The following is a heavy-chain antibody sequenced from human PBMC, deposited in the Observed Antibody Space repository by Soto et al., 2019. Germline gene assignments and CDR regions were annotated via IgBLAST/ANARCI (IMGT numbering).Heavy chain of an antibody. Sequence: SVKVSCKAAGGTFSSYAISWVRQAPGQGLEWMGGIIPIFGTANYAQKFQGGVTITADESTSTAYMELSSLRSEDTAVYYCVGSEEWELQTTYYYYGMDVWGQGTTVTVSS. CDR3: VGSEEWELQTTYYYYGMDV. D-gene: IGHD1-26*01. V-gene: IGHV1-69*13. CDR1: GGTFSSYA. J-gene: IGHJ6*02. CDR2: IIPIFGTA.